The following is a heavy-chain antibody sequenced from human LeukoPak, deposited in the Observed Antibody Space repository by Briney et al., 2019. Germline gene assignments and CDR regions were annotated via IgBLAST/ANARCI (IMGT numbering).Heavy chain of an antibody. CDR2: ISYDGSNK. Sequence: PGGSLRLSCAASGFNFSSYAMHWVRQAPGKGLEWVAVISYDGSNKYYADSVKGRFTISRDNSKNTLYLQMNSLRAEDTSVYYCGASPHYYYGMDVWGQGTTVTVSS. V-gene: IGHV3-30-3*01. CDR3: GASPHYYYGMDV. J-gene: IGHJ6*02. CDR1: GFNFSSYA.